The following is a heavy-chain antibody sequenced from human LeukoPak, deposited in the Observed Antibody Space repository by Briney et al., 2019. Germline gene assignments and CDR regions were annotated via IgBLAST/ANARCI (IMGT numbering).Heavy chain of an antibody. CDR2: ISSSSSYI. CDR1: GFTFSSYS. J-gene: IGHJ4*02. CDR3: AREWAVEGFDY. V-gene: IGHV3-21*01. D-gene: IGHD6-19*01. Sequence: GGSLRLSCAASGFTFSSYSMNWVRQAPGKGLEWVSSISSSSSYIYYADSVKGRFTISRDNAKNSLYLQMNSLRAEDTALYYCAREWAVEGFDYWGQGTLVTVSS.